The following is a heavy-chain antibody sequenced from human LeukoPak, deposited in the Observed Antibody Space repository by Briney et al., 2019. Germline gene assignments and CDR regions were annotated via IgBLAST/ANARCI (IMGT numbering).Heavy chain of an antibody. CDR1: GFAFSSYA. J-gene: IGHJ5*02. D-gene: IGHD6-19*01. V-gene: IGHV3-23*01. CDR2: IIENGRTT. CDR3: AREHSSVSSESKGYDL. Sequence: QPGGSLRLSCAASGFAFSSYAMSWVRQAPGKGLEWVSGIIENGRTTYYADSVKGRFTISRDDARNSLFLQMNSLRAEDTAVYYCAREHSSVSSESKGYDLWGQGTLVTVSS.